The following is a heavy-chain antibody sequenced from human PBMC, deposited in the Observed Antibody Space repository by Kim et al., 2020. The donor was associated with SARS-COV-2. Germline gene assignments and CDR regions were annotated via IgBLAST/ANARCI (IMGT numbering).Heavy chain of an antibody. CDR1: GFTFSSYE. J-gene: IGHJ6*02. Sequence: GGSLRLSCAASGFTFSSYEMNWVRQAPGKGLEWVSYISSSGSTIYYADSVKGRFTISRDNAKNSLYLQMNSLRAEDTAVYYCARDLALTLLWPHPSIYYYYGMDVWGQGTTVTVSS. D-gene: IGHD3-10*01. CDR2: ISSSGSTI. CDR3: ARDLALTLLWPHPSIYYYYGMDV. V-gene: IGHV3-48*03.